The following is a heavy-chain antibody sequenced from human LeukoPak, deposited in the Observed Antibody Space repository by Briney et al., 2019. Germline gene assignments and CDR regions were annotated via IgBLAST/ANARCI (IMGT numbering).Heavy chain of an antibody. V-gene: IGHV1-2*02. CDR2: INPNSGGT. CDR1: GYTSTGYY. J-gene: IGHJ6*02. D-gene: IGHD2-8*01. Sequence: GASVKVSCKASGYTSTGYYMHWVRQAPGQGLEWMGWINPNSGGTNYAQKFQGRVTMNRDTSISTAYMELSRLRSDDTAVYYCARTTNLPPVFGMDVWGQGTTVTVSS. CDR3: ARTTNLPPVFGMDV.